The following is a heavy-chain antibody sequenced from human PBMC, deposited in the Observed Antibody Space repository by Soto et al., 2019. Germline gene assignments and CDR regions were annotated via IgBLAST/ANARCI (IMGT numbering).Heavy chain of an antibody. CDR3: ARLGGVHILGSGIDY. D-gene: IGHD3-10*01. Sequence: SETLSLTCTVSGGSISSSSYYWGWISQPPGKGLEWIGSIYYSGSPYYNPSLKSRVTISVDTSKNHLYLRLSSVTAADTAVYYCARLGGVHILGSGIDYWGLGTLVTVSS. CDR1: GGSISSSSYY. CDR2: IYYSGSP. J-gene: IGHJ4*02. V-gene: IGHV4-39*02.